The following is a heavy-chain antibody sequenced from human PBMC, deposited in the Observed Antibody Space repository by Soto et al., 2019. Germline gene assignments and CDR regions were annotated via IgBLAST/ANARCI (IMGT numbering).Heavy chain of an antibody. J-gene: IGHJ4*02. D-gene: IGHD3-22*01. CDR3: ARVLKNVSPYDSSGYYYY. Sequence: QVQLVQSGAEVKKPGSSVKVSCKASGGTFSTYAISWVRQAPGQGLEWMGGIIPIFGTANYAQKFQGRVTITVDGSTSTAYMEVSSLRSEDTAVYYCARVLKNVSPYDSSGYYYYWGQGTLVTVSS. CDR2: IIPIFGTA. CDR1: GGTFSTYA. V-gene: IGHV1-69*01.